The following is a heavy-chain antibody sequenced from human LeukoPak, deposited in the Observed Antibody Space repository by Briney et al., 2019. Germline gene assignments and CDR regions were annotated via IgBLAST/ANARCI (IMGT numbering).Heavy chain of an antibody. D-gene: IGHD1-26*01. Sequence: SPETLSLTCTVSGGSISSSSYYWGWIRQPPGKGLEWIGSIYYSGSTYYNPSLKSRVTISVDTSKNQFSLKLSSVTAADTAVYYCAREYLVYVGATERGWFDPWGQGTLVTVSS. J-gene: IGHJ5*02. V-gene: IGHV4-39*07. CDR2: IYYSGST. CDR1: GGSISSSSYY. CDR3: AREYLVYVGATERGWFDP.